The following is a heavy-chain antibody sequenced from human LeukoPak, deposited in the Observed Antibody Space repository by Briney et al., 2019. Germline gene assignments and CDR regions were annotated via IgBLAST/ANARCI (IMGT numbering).Heavy chain of an antibody. D-gene: IGHD3-16*02. V-gene: IGHV4-4*07. CDR2: TSGTG. J-gene: IGHJ4*02. CDR1: GDSISSHY. Sequence: SETLSLTCTVSGDSISSHYLGWIRQPAGKGLEWIGITSGTGNYNPSLKSRVSMSVDTSRNLVSLTLTSVTAADTAVYYCARERTGAITFGGVIVIPYYFDYWGQGTLVTVSS. CDR3: ARERTGAITFGGVIVIPYYFDY.